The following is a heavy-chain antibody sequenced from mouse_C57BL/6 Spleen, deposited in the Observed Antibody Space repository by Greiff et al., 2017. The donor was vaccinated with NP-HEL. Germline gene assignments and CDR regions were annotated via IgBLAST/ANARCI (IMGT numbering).Heavy chain of an antibody. J-gene: IGHJ2*01. CDR2: IYPADSET. D-gene: IGHD1-1*01. CDR1: GYTFTSYW. Sequence: QVQLQQPGAELVRPGSSVKLSCKASGYTFTSYWMDWVKQRPGQGLEWIGNIYPADSETHYNHKFKDKATLPVDKSSSTAYMQLSSLTSEDSAVYYCTRRDGSGSWGYWGQGTTLTVSS. V-gene: IGHV1-61*01. CDR3: TRRDGSGSWGY.